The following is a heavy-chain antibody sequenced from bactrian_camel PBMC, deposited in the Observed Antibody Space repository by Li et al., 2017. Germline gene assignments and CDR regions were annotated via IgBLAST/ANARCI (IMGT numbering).Heavy chain of an antibody. D-gene: IGHD2*01. CDR1: GFPFSANH. J-gene: IGHJ4*01. V-gene: IGHV3S40*01. CDR2: ITASGTT. Sequence: VQLVESGGGSVQAGGSLRLSCVASGFPFSANHMSWVRQPPGKKLEWVSSITASGTTSYSNSVRGRFTISKDNGNNRIELRMTSLKLEDTAMYVCAADLDPFCTSTYCSGGHCRVGTTEYPYRGHGTQVTVS. CDR3: AADLDPFCTSTYCSGGHCRVGTTEYPY.